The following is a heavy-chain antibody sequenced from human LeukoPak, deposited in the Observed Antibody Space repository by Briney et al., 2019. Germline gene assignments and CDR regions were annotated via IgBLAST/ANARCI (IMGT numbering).Heavy chain of an antibody. J-gene: IGHJ4*02. V-gene: IGHV3-64*01. Sequence: GSLRLSCVASGFTFSSYAMHWVRPAPGEGLEYVSAISSNGGSTYYANSVKGRFTISRDNSKNTLYLQKGSLRAEDMAVYYCARGVTTDTLYDYWGQGTLVTVSS. CDR2: ISSNGGST. CDR1: GFTFSSYA. D-gene: IGHD2-21*02. CDR3: ARGVTTDTLYDY.